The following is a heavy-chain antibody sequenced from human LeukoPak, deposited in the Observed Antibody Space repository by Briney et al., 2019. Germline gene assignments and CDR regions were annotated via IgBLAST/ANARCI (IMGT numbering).Heavy chain of an antibody. CDR1: GITFNSYT. V-gene: IGHV3-21*01. CDR3: AREGIAVAGRAPPDY. D-gene: IGHD6-19*01. CDR2: ISSSSSYI. J-gene: IGHJ4*02. Sequence: GGSLRLSCAASGITFNSYTMNWVRQAPGKGLEWVSSISSSSSYIYYADSVKGRFTISRDNAKNSLYLQMNSLRAEDTAVYYCAREGIAVAGRAPPDYWGQGTLVTVSS.